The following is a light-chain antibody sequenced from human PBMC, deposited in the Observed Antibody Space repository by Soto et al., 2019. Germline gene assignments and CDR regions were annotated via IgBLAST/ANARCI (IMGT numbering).Light chain of an antibody. J-gene: IGLJ1*01. CDR2: DVS. V-gene: IGLV2-11*01. Sequence: QSALTQPRSVSGSPGQSVTISCTGTISDVGGYNYVSWYQQHPGKAPKLMIYDVSKRPSGVPDRFSGYKYSNTASLTISGLQAEDEADYYCCAYAGSSSFDFGTGTKITV. CDR1: ISDVGGYNY. CDR3: CAYAGSSSFD.